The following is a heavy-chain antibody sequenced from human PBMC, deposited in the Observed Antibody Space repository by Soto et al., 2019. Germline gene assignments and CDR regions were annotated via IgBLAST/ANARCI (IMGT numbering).Heavy chain of an antibody. Sequence: GGSLRLSCAASEFTFSSYGMHWVRQAPGKGLEWVAVIWYDGSNKYYADSVKGRFTISRDNSKNTLYLQMNSLRAEDTAVYYCARDRQLVLNYYYYGMDVWGQGTTVTVSS. J-gene: IGHJ6*02. CDR1: EFTFSSYG. CDR2: IWYDGSNK. D-gene: IGHD6-6*01. CDR3: ARDRQLVLNYYYYGMDV. V-gene: IGHV3-33*01.